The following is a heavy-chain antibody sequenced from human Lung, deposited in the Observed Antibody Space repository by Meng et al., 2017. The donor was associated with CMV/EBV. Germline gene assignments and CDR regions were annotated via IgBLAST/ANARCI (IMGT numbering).Heavy chain of an antibody. CDR3: AREGITGTTGFDP. D-gene: IGHD1-7*01. V-gene: IGHV4-34*01. J-gene: IGHJ5*02. CDR2: INHSGST. CDR1: GGSFSGYY. Sequence: SETLSLTCAVYGGSFSGYYWSWIRQPPGKGLEWIGEINHSGSTNYNPSLKSRVTISVDTSKNQFSLKLSSVTAADTAVYYCAREGITGTTGFDPWGQGTLVTVDS.